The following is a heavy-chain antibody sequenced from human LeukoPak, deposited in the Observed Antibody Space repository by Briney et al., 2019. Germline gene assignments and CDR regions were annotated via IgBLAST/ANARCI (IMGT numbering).Heavy chain of an antibody. Sequence: SETLSLTCSVSGYSISNYWVWIRQPPGKGLEWIGSIYHNGHTYNNPPLKSRVTISVDTSKNQFSLKLSSVTAADTAVYYCARVPYYYDSSGYYNPYYMDVWGQGTTVTVSS. CDR2: IYHNGHT. J-gene: IGHJ6*03. CDR1: GYSISNY. D-gene: IGHD3-22*01. V-gene: IGHV4-38-2*02. CDR3: ARVPYYYDSSGYYNPYYMDV.